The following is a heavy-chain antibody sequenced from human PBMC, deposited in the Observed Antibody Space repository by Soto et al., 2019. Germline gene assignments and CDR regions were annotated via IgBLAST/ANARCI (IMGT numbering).Heavy chain of an antibody. CDR2: VNPKACIT. J-gene: IGHJ6*02. Sequence: GSSVKVSCKASGRSFCAYYIHWVRQSSGQGLEWVGWVNPKACITKDAQKFQCRVTMPRDSXTKTVHRELTRLRPNDTAVYYCARALIRFLDWVPEYYYYAMDVWG. V-gene: IGHV1-2*02. CDR1: GRSFCAYY. D-gene: IGHD3-3*01. CDR3: ARALIRFLDWVPEYYYYAMDV.